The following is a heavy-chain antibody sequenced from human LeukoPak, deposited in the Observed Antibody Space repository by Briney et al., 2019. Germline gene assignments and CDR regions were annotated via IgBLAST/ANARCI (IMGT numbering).Heavy chain of an antibody. J-gene: IGHJ4*02. CDR2: IYHSGST. Sequence: KPSETLSLTCTVSGYSISSGYYWGWIRQPPGKGLEWIGSIYHSGSTYYNPSLKSRVTISVDTSKNQFSLKLSSVTAADTAVYYCARILHTVTKGTFDYWGQGTLVTVSS. CDR1: GYSISSGYY. V-gene: IGHV4-38-2*02. D-gene: IGHD4-17*01. CDR3: ARILHTVTKGTFDY.